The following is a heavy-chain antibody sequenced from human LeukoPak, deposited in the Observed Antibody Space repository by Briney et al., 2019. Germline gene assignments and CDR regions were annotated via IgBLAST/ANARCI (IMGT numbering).Heavy chain of an antibody. CDR2: INHSGST. CDR3: ARGPLTVTHYYYGMDV. Sequence: PSETLSLTCAVYGGSFSGYYWSWIRQPPGKGLEWIGEINHSGSTNYNPSLKSRVTISVDTSKNQFSLKLSSVTAADTAVYYCARGPLTVTHYYYGMDVWGQGTTVTVS. V-gene: IGHV4-34*01. J-gene: IGHJ6*02. D-gene: IGHD4-11*01. CDR1: GGSFSGYY.